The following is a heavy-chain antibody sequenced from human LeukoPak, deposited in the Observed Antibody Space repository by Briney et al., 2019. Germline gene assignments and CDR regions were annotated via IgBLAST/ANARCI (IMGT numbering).Heavy chain of an antibody. CDR2: IKSDGSYT. Sequence: GGSLRLSCAASGFTFSTYWMHWVRQAPGKGLVWVSLIKSDGSYTSYADSVKGRFTISRDNAKNTLYLQMNSLRVEDTAVYYCARAAYRAAFDIWAKGQWSPSLQ. V-gene: IGHV3-74*01. CDR1: GFTFSTYW. D-gene: IGHD4-11*01. CDR3: ARAAYRAAFDI. J-gene: IGHJ3*02.